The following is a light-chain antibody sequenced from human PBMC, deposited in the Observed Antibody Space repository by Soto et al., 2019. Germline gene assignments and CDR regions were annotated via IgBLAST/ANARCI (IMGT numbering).Light chain of an antibody. CDR2: DVS. J-gene: IGLJ1*01. Sequence: QSALTHPRSVSGSPGQSVTISCTGTSSAVGGYNYVSWYQQHPGKAPKLMIYDVSKRPSGVPDRLSGSKSGNTASLTISGLQAEDEADYYCCSYAGSYTFGFGTGTKLTVL. CDR3: CSYAGSYTFG. CDR1: SSAVGGYNY. V-gene: IGLV2-11*01.